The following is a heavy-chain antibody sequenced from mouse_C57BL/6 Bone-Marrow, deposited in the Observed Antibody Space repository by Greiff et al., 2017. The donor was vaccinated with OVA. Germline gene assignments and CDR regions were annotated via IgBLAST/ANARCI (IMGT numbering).Heavy chain of an antibody. Sequence: EVHLVESGGGLVKPGGSLKLSCAASGFTFSSYAMSWVRQTPDKRLECVATISDGGSYTYYPDNVKGRFTISRDNAKNNLYLQMSHLKSEDTAMYYCAREGDYWGQGTTLTVSS. CDR1: GFTFSSYA. CDR3: AREGDY. J-gene: IGHJ2*01. CDR2: ISDGGSYT. V-gene: IGHV5-4*01.